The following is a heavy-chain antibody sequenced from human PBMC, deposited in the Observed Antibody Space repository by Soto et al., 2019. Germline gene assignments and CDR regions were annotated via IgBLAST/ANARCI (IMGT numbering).Heavy chain of an antibody. CDR1: AGTFSSYA. D-gene: IGHD1-1*01. J-gene: IGHJ4*02. Sequence: QVQLVQSGAEVKKPGSSVKVSCKASAGTFSSYAISWVRQAPGQGLEWMGGIIPMFGTANYAQKFQGRVTIAADESTSTAYVELSSLRSEDTAVYYCARLIWTGYNGNFDYWGQGTLVTVSS. CDR3: ARLIWTGYNGNFDY. CDR2: IIPMFGTA. V-gene: IGHV1-69*01.